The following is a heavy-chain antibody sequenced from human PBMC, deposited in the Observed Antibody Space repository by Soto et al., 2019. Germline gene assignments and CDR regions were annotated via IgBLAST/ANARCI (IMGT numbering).Heavy chain of an antibody. CDR3: ARGMGRYFDL. CDR2: LSASGRT. Sequence: SETLSLTCAVSGDSIGNFYWSWIRQPAGKGLESLGRLSASGRTNYSPSLQSRVTMSLDRSKNRFSLRLTSVSAADTAVYFCARGMGRYFDLWGRGTLVTVSS. CDR1: GDSIGNFY. D-gene: IGHD2-8*01. V-gene: IGHV4-4*07. J-gene: IGHJ2*01.